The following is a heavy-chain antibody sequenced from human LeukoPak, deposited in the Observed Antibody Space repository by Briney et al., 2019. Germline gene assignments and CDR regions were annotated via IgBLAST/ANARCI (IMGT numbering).Heavy chain of an antibody. Sequence: GGSLRLSCAASGFTFSSYAMHWVRQAPGKGLEWVAIISYDGNNKYYADSVKGRFTISRDNSKNTLYLQMNSLRAEGTAVYYCTRDGDKHGSGTHFDYWGQGTLVTVSS. CDR1: GFTFSSYA. CDR3: TRDGDKHGSGTHFDY. J-gene: IGHJ4*02. D-gene: IGHD3-10*01. CDR2: ISYDGNNK. V-gene: IGHV3-30-3*01.